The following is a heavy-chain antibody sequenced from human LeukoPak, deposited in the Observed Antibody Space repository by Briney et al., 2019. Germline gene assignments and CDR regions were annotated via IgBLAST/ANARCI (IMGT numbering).Heavy chain of an antibody. D-gene: IGHD4-17*01. J-gene: IGHJ6*02. CDR1: GFTFDDYA. CDR3: AKARSTTANPYYYYGMDV. Sequence: PGRSLRLSCAASGFTFDDYAMHWVRQAPGKGLEWVSLISWDGGSTYYADSVKGRFTISRDNSKNSLYLQMNSLRAEDTALYYCAKARSTTANPYYYYGMDVWGQGTTVTVSS. V-gene: IGHV3-43D*03. CDR2: ISWDGGST.